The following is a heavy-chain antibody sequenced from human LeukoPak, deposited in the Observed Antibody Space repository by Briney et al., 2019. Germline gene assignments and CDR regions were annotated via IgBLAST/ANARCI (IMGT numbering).Heavy chain of an antibody. CDR2: INPSGGST. V-gene: IGHV1-46*01. J-gene: IGHJ4*02. CDR3: ARSRDGYYFDY. Sequence: GASVKVSCKASGYTLTNYYLHWVRQAPVQGLEWMGIINPSGGSTSYAQKFQGRVTMTRDTSTSTVYMELSSLRSEDPAVYYCARSRDGYYFDYWGRGTLVTVSS. CDR1: GYTLTNYY. D-gene: IGHD2-2*01.